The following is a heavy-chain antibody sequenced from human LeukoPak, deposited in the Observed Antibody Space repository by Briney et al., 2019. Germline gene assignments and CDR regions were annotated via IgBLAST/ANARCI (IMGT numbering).Heavy chain of an antibody. V-gene: IGHV3-53*04. CDR1: GFTVSSNY. CDR2: IYSGGST. J-gene: IGHJ6*02. CDR3: ASNVYYGSGSYYPLYYYYGMDV. D-gene: IGHD3-10*01. Sequence: GGSLRLSCAASGFTVSSNYMSWVRQAPGKGLEWVSVIYSGGSTYYAESVKGRFTISRHNSKNTLYLQMNSLRAEDTAVYYCASNVYYGSGSYYPLYYYYGMDVWGQGTTVTVSS.